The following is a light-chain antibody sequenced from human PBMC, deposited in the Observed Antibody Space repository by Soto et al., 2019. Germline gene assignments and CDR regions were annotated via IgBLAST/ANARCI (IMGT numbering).Light chain of an antibody. CDR3: QQYNNWPPWT. V-gene: IGKV3-15*01. CDR2: GAS. J-gene: IGKJ1*01. CDR1: QSVSSN. Sequence: EIVMTQSPATLSVSPGERATLSCRASQSVSSNLAWYQQKPGQAPRLLIYGASTRATGIPARFSGSGSGTEFTLTISSLQSEDCAVYYCQQYNNWPPWTFGQGTNVEIK.